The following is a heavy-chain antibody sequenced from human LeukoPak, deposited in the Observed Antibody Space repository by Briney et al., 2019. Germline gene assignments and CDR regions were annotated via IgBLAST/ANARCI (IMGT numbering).Heavy chain of an antibody. Sequence: RASETLSPTCTVSGASFSSSTYYWGWIRQPPGKGLEWIGSIYYSGSTYYNPSLKSRVTISVDTSKNQFSLKLSSVTAADTAVYYCARGGRITMIVVVISGYFDYWGQGTLVTVSS. D-gene: IGHD3-22*01. CDR3: ARGGRITMIVVVISGYFDY. CDR2: IYYSGST. J-gene: IGHJ4*02. CDR1: GASFSSSTYY. V-gene: IGHV4-39*07.